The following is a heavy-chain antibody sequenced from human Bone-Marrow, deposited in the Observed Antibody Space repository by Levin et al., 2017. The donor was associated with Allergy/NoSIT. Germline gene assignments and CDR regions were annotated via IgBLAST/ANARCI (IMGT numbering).Heavy chain of an antibody. J-gene: IGHJ4*02. V-gene: IGHV4-38-2*01. CDR2: IYHSGST. D-gene: IGHD4-11*01. CDR3: AKLDMTTVTRFDY. Sequence: TLSLTCAVSGYSISSGYYWGWIRQPPGKGLEWIGSIYHSGSTYYNPSLKSRVTISVDTSKNQFSLKLSSVTAADTAVYYCAKLDMTTVTRFDYWGQGTLVTVSS. CDR1: GYSISSGYY.